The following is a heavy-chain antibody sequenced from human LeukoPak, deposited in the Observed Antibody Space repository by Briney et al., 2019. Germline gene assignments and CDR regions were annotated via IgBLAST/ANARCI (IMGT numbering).Heavy chain of an antibody. CDR1: GFTFSSYA. D-gene: IGHD4-23*01. Sequence: PGGSLRLSCAASGFTFSSYAMSWVRQAPGKGLEWVSAISGSGGSTYYADSVKGRFTISRDNSKNTLYLQMNSLRAEDTAVYYCARDLRRDYGGQTVHYWGQGTLVTVSS. CDR3: ARDLRRDYGGQTVHY. CDR2: ISGSGGST. J-gene: IGHJ4*02. V-gene: IGHV3-23*01.